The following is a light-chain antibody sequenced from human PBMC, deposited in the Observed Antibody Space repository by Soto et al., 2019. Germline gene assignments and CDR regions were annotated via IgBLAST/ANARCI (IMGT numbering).Light chain of an antibody. V-gene: IGLV1-51*02. Sequence: QSVLTQPPSVSAAPGQKVTISFSGSSSNIGNNYVSWYQQLPGTAPKLLIYENNKRPSGIPDRFSGSKSGTSATLGITGLQTGDDADYYCGTWDSSLSAEVFGGGTKLTVL. CDR1: SSNIGNNY. CDR2: ENN. J-gene: IGLJ3*02. CDR3: GTWDSSLSAEV.